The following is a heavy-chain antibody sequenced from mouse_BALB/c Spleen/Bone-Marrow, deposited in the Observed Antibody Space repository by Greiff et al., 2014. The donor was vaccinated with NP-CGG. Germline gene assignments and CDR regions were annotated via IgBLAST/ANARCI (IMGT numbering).Heavy chain of an antibody. CDR3: ARPYYYGSSHAWFAY. D-gene: IGHD1-1*01. J-gene: IGHJ3*01. Sequence: VQLQQSGTELMKPGASVMISCKATGYTFSSYWIEWVKQRPGHGLEWIGEILPGIGITNYNEKFKGKATFTAYTSSNTAYMQLSSLTSEDSAVYYCARPYYYGSSHAWFAYWGQGTLVTVSA. CDR1: GYTFSSYW. V-gene: IGHV1-9*01. CDR2: ILPGIGIT.